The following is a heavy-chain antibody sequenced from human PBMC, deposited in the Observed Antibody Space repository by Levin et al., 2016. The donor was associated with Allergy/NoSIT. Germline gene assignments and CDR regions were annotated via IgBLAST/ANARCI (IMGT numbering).Heavy chain of an antibody. J-gene: IGHJ4*02. V-gene: IGHV3-30*03. CDR2: ISYDGSNK. D-gene: IGHD6-19*01. CDR3: ARGGWYTQGYYFDY. Sequence: PGKGLEWVAVISYDGSNKYYADSVKGRFTISRDNSKNTLYLQMNSLRAEDTAVYYCARGGWYTQGYYFDYWGQGTLVTVSS.